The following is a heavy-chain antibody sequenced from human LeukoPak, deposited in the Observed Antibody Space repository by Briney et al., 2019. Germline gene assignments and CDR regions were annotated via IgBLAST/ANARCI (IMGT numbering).Heavy chain of an antibody. CDR3: ARDPGDGDYGY. J-gene: IGHJ4*02. CDR2: VNSDGSST. Sequence: GGSLRLSCAASGFTFSSYWMHWVRQAPGKGLVWVSRVNSDGSSTSYADSVKGRFTISRGNAKYTLYLQMNSLRAEDTAVYYCARDPGDGDYGYWGQGTLVTVSS. V-gene: IGHV3-74*01. CDR1: GFTFSSYW. D-gene: IGHD4-17*01.